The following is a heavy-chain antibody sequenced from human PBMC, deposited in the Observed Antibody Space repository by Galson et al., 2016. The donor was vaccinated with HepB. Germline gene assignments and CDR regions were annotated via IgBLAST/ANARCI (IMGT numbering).Heavy chain of an antibody. CDR2: ISFDVNNK. CDR1: GLNFNNYV. V-gene: IGHV3-30-3*01. J-gene: IGHJ3*02. D-gene: IGHD2-21*02. Sequence: SLRLSCAASGLNFNNYVMHWVRQAPGKGLEWVALISFDVNNKYYADSVKGRFTISRDNSRNTLYLHMSSVTTEDTAMYYCARGGHILVLTSTRNFDPFNIWGQGILVTGSS. CDR3: ARGGHILVLTSTRNFDPFNI.